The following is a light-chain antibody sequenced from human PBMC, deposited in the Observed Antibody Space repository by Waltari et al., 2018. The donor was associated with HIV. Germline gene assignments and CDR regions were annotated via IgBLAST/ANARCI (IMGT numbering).Light chain of an antibody. CDR2: AAT. Sequence: QSALTQPASVSGSPGQSIPLSCTETSTDTANSNLVSWYQHRTGQAPNILIFAATKRPSGVSSRFSGSKSGNTASLTISDLQHDDEADYYCCSYASSATLVIFGGGTRVTVL. V-gene: IGLV2-23*02. CDR1: STDTANSNL. J-gene: IGLJ2*01. CDR3: CSYASSATLVI.